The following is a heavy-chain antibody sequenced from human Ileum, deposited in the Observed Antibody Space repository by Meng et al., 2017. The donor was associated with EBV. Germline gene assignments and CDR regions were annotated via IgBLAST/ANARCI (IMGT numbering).Heavy chain of an antibody. CDR3: TRAGNYRHDY. CDR1: GFTFSSYA. Sequence: QVHLVGSGGGVVQPGRPLRLACAASGFTFSSYAMHWVRQAPGKGLEWVALISFDGSTKYYADSVKGRFTISRDNSKNTLYLQMNSLRTEDTAVYYCTRAGNYRHDYWGQGTLVTVSS. V-gene: IGHV3-30-3*01. CDR2: ISFDGSTK. J-gene: IGHJ4*02. D-gene: IGHD5-24*01.